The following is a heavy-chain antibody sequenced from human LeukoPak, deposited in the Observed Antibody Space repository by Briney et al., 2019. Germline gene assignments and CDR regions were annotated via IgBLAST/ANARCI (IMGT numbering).Heavy chain of an antibody. J-gene: IGHJ3*02. V-gene: IGHV4-34*01. D-gene: IGHD3-10*01. CDR1: GGSFSGYY. CDR3: ARGLRVRGVMLNDAFDI. CDR2: INHSGST. Sequence: SETLSLTCAVYGGSFSGYYWSWIRQPPGKGLEWIGEINHSGSTNYNPSLKSRVTISVDTSKNQFSLKLSSVTAADTAVYYCARGLRVRGVMLNDAFDIWGQGTIVTVSS.